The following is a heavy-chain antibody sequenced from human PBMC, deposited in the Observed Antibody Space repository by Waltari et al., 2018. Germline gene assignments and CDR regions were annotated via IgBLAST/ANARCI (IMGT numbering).Heavy chain of an antibody. V-gene: IGHV4-34*01. CDR2: INHSGSP. D-gene: IGHD3-10*01. CDR3: ARYYYGSGSYPH. J-gene: IGHJ4*02. Sequence: QVQLQQWGAGLLKPSETLSLTCAVYGGSFSGYYWSWIRQPPGKGLEWIGEINHSGSPNYNPSLKSRVTISVDTSKNQFSLKLSSVTAADTAVYYCARYYYGSGSYPHWGQGTLVTVSS. CDR1: GGSFSGYY.